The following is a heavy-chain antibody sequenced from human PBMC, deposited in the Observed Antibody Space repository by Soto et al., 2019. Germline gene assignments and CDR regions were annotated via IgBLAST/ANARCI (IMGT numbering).Heavy chain of an antibody. Sequence: PSETLSLTCAVSGGSIRSSTYYWGWIRQPPGKGLEWIGSIHYSETTYYNPSLRSRVTISVDTSKDQFSLKLRSVTAADTAVYYCARGYDYVWGSYRDFDYWGQGTLVTVSS. D-gene: IGHD3-16*02. CDR3: ARGYDYVWGSYRDFDY. CDR2: IHYSETT. J-gene: IGHJ4*02. V-gene: IGHV4-39*01. CDR1: GGSIRSSTYY.